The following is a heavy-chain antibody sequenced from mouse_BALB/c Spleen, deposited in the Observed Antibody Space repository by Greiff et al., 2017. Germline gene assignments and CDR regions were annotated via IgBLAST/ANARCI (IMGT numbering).Heavy chain of an antibody. CDR1: GFSLTSYG. CDR2: IWAGGST. CDR3: ARDRTGRVYAMDY. D-gene: IGHD4-1*01. V-gene: IGHV2-9*02. J-gene: IGHJ4*01. Sequence: QVQLQQSGPGLVAPSQSLSITCTVSGFSLTSYGVHWVRQPPGKGLEWLGVIWAGGSTNYNSALMSRLSISKDNSKSQVFLKMNSLQTDDTAMYYCARDRTGRVYAMDYWGQGTSVTVSS.